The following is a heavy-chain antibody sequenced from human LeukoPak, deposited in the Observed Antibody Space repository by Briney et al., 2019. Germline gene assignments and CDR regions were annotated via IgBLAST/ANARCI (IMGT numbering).Heavy chain of an antibody. Sequence: GGSLRLSCAASGFTFSSYTMHWVRQAPGKGLEWVSSITSISSYIYFSDSVRGRFSISRDNAKNSLYLQMNSLRVEDTAVYYCAENRFQHCGDDCYRAEDFQNWGQGTLVTVSS. D-gene: IGHD2-21*02. CDR1: GFTFSSYT. V-gene: IGHV3-21*06. J-gene: IGHJ1*01. CDR3: AENRFQHCGDDCYRAEDFQN. CDR2: ITSISSYI.